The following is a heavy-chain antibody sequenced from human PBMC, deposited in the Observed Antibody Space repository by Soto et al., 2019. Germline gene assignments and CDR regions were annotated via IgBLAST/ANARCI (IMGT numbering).Heavy chain of an antibody. J-gene: IGHJ4*02. Sequence: QVQLQESGPGLVKPSQTLSLTCTVSGGSISSGGYYWSWIRQHPGKGLEWIGYIYYSGSTYYNPSLKSRATISVDTSKNQCSLKLSSMTAADTAVYYCAREGIAAAGTFDYWGQGTLVTVSS. D-gene: IGHD6-13*01. V-gene: IGHV4-31*03. CDR3: AREGIAAAGTFDY. CDR2: IYYSGST. CDR1: GGSISSGGYY.